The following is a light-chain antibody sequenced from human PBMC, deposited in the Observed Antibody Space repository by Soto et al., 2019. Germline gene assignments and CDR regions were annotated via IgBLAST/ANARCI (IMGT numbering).Light chain of an antibody. CDR3: QQRSNWPPIT. CDR1: QGISSY. J-gene: IGKJ5*01. Sequence: DIQLTQSPSFLSASVGDRVTITCRASQGISSYLAWYQQKPGKAPKLLIYAASTLQSGVPSRFSGSGSGTDFTLTISSLEPEDFAVYYCQQRSNWPPITFGQGTRLESK. V-gene: IGKV1-9*01. CDR2: AAS.